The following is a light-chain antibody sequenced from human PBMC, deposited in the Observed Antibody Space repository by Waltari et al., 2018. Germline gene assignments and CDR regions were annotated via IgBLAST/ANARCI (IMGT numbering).Light chain of an antibody. Sequence: QSALTQPASVSGSPGQSITISCTGTSSDIASYNPVSWYQQHPAKAPNVVIYDVHNRPAGVSNRFSGSMSGNTASLTISGLQTGDEADYYCSSKTTRDTRLFGGGTKLTVL. CDR1: SSDIASYNP. V-gene: IGLV2-14*03. CDR3: SSKTTRDTRL. CDR2: DVH. J-gene: IGLJ3*02.